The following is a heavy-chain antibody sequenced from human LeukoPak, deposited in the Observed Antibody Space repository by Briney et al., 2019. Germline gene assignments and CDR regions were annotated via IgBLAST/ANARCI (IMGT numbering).Heavy chain of an antibody. CDR2: IYTSGST. CDR1: GGSISSGSYY. D-gene: IGHD3-3*01. CDR3: AREDSFWSGYYTEVRMDV. Sequence: SQTLSLTCTVSGGSISSGSYYWSWIRQPAGKGLEWIGRIYTSGSTNYNPSLKSRVTISVDTSKNQFSLKLSSVTAADTAVYYCAREDSFWSGYYTEVRMDVWGKGTTVTVSS. V-gene: IGHV4-61*02. J-gene: IGHJ6*03.